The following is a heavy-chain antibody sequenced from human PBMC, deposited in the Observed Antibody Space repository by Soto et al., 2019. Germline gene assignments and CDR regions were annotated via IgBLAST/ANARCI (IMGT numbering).Heavy chain of an antibody. CDR3: ARHRSWGYSSSWSLDY. CDR2: IYYSGST. Sequence: SETLSLTCTVSGGSISSSSYYWGWIRQPPGKGLDWIGSIYYSGSTYYNPSLKSRVTISVETSKNQFSLKLSSVTAADTAVYYCARHRSWGYSSSWSLDYWGQGTLVTVSS. V-gene: IGHV4-39*01. J-gene: IGHJ4*02. D-gene: IGHD6-13*01. CDR1: GGSISSSSYY.